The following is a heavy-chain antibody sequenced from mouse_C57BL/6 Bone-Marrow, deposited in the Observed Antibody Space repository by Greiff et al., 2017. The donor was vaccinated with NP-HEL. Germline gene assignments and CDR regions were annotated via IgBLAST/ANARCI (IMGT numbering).Heavy chain of an antibody. Sequence: DVQLQESGPGLVKPSQSLSLTCSVTGYSITSGYYWNWIRQFPGNKLEWMGYISYDGSNNYNPSLKNRISITRDTSKNQFFLKLNSVTTEDTATYYCARETYYSNSYAMDYWGQGTSVTVSS. D-gene: IGHD2-5*01. CDR2: ISYDGSN. CDR3: ARETYYSNSYAMDY. CDR1: GYSITSGYY. V-gene: IGHV3-6*01. J-gene: IGHJ4*01.